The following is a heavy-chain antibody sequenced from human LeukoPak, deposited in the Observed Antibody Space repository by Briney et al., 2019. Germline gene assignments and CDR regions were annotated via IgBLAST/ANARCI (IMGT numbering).Heavy chain of an antibody. CDR2: IYYSGST. CDR3: ARGYSSGWSDY. CDR1: GGSISSYY. J-gene: IGHJ4*02. V-gene: IGHV4-59*08. Sequence: KPSETLSLTCTVSGGSISSYYWSWIRQPPGKGLEWIGYIYYSGSTNYNPSLKSRVTISVDTSKNQFSLKLSSVTAADTAVYYCARGYSSGWSDYWGQGTLVTVSS. D-gene: IGHD6-19*01.